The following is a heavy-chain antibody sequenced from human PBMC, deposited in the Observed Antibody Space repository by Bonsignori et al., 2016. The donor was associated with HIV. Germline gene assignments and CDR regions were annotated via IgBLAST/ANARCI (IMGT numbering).Heavy chain of an antibody. V-gene: IGHV4-34*01. J-gene: IGHJ5*02. CDR3: ARGGYCGGDCYIWFDP. D-gene: IGHD2-21*01. Sequence: RQAPGKGLEWIGEINHSGSTNYNPSLKSRVTISVDTSKNQFSLKLSSVTAADTAVYYCARGGYCGGDCYIWFDPWGQGTLVTVSS. CDR2: INHSGST.